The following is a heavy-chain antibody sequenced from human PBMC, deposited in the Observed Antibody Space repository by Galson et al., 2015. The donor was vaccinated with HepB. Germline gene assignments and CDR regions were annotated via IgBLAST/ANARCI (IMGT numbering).Heavy chain of an antibody. V-gene: IGHV3-53*01. CDR3: AREVYYYDTSGYPITFDY. CDR2: IYRGDKT. Sequence: SLRLSCAGSGFTVSSSFMTWVRQAPGKGLEWVSLIYRGDKTYYADSVKGRFTISRDNSNTLYLQMNSLRAEDTAVYYCAREVYYYDTSGYPITFDYWGQGTLVTVSS. CDR1: GFTVSSSF. D-gene: IGHD3-22*01. J-gene: IGHJ4*02.